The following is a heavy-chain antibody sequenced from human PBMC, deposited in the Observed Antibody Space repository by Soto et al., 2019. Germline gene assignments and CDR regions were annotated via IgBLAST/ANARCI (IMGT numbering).Heavy chain of an antibody. CDR2: INPNSGGT. D-gene: IGHD6-19*01. CDR1: GYTFTGYY. J-gene: IGHJ4*02. V-gene: IGHV1-2*04. CDR3: ARAIGSGPQYYFDY. Sequence: QVQLVQSGAEVKKPGASVKVSCKASGYTFTGYYMHWVRQAPGQGLEWMGWINPNSGGTKYAKKFQGWVTMTRDTSISTAYMELRRLRSDDTAVYFCARAIGSGPQYYFDYWGQGTLVTVSS.